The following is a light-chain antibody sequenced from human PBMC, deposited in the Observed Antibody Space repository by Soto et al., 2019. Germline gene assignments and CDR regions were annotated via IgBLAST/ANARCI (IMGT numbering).Light chain of an antibody. CDR3: QQYNNWPLT. J-gene: IGKJ4*01. CDR2: GVS. V-gene: IGKV3-15*01. CDR1: QSVNTN. Sequence: EIVMTQSPATRSVSPGERSTLSCRARQSVNTNLAWYQQKPDQAPRLLIYGVSTRATDIPASFSGSGSGTEFTLTISCLASADFAVYYCQQYNNWPLTFGGGTKVEI.